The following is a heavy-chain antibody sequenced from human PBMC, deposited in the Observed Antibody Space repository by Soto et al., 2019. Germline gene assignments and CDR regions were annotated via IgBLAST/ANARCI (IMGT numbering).Heavy chain of an antibody. Sequence: PGGSLRLSCAASGFTFSSYGMHWVRQAPGKGLEWVAVIWYDGSNKYYADSVKGRFTISRDNSKNTLYLQMNRLRAEDTAVYYCARDQVQEEDYYYYGMDVWGQGTTVTVSS. CDR1: GFTFSSYG. V-gene: IGHV3-30*19. CDR2: IWYDGSNK. CDR3: ARDQVQEEDYYYYGMDV. D-gene: IGHD3-10*01. J-gene: IGHJ6*02.